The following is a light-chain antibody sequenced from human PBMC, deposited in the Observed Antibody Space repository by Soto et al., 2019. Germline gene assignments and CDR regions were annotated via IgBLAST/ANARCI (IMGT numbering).Light chain of an antibody. CDR2: GNN. CDR3: AVWDDSLNGVV. CDR1: SSNIGSKP. J-gene: IGLJ2*01. Sequence: QLVLTQPPSASGTPGQRVTISCSGSSSNIGSKPVNWFQQLPGTAPRLLIYGNNQRPSGVPDQFSGSKSGTSASLAISGLQSEDEGDYYCAVWDDSLNGVVFGGGTKLTVL. V-gene: IGLV1-44*01.